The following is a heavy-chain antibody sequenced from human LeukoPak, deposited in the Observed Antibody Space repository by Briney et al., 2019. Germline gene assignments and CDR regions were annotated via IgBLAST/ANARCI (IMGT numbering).Heavy chain of an antibody. D-gene: IGHD1-7*01. CDR1: GFTFSSYS. V-gene: IGHV3-48*01. CDR2: ISSSSSTI. Sequence: GGSLRLSCAASGFTFSSYSMNWVRQAPGKGLEWVSYISSSSSTIYYADSVKGRFTISRDNAKNSLYLQMNSLRAEDTAVYYCARDANWNYRWGEDYWGQGTLVTVSS. J-gene: IGHJ4*02. CDR3: ARDANWNYRWGEDY.